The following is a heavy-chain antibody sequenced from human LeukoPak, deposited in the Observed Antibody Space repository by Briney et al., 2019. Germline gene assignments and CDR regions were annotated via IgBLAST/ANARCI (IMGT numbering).Heavy chain of an antibody. CDR1: GGSFSGYY. CDR3: ARGLVRYYYYYMDV. J-gene: IGHJ6*03. D-gene: IGHD2-8*02. V-gene: IGHV4-34*01. Sequence: PSETLSLTCAVYGGSFSGYYWSWIRQPPGKGLEWIGEINHSGSTYYNPSLKSRVTISVDTSKNQFSLKLSSVTAADTAVYYCARGLVRYYYYYMDVWGKGTTVTVSS. CDR2: INHSGST.